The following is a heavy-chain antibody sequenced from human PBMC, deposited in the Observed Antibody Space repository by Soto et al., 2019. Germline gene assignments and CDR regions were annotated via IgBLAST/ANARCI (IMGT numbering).Heavy chain of an antibody. CDR3: ARDQEYSTSGLYWFDL. CDR1: GYTFTSYG. V-gene: IGHV1-18*04. Sequence: GASVKVSCKASGYTFTSYGIAWVRQAPGQDLEWMGWISAYNGDTNYAQRLQGRVTMTTDTSTSTVYMELKSLKSDDTAVYYCARDQEYSTSGLYWFDLWGQGTLVTVYS. CDR2: ISAYNGDT. J-gene: IGHJ5*02. D-gene: IGHD6-6*01.